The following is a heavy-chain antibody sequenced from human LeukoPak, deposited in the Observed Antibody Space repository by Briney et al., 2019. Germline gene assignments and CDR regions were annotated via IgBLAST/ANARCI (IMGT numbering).Heavy chain of an antibody. V-gene: IGHV1-2*02. Sequence: ASVKVSCKASGYTFTSYDINWVRQATGQGLEWMGWINPNSGGTNYAQKFQGRVTMTRDTSISTAYMELSRLRSDDTAVYYCARDLERWLQLNWFDPWGQGTLVTVSS. D-gene: IGHD5-24*01. CDR3: ARDLERWLQLNWFDP. CDR1: GYTFTSYD. J-gene: IGHJ5*02. CDR2: INPNSGGT.